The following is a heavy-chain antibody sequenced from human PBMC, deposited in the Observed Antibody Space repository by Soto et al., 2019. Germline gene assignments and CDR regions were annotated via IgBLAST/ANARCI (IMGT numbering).Heavy chain of an antibody. CDR2: ISTGGGAT. CDR1: GFTFSDYA. Sequence: GGSLRLSCAASGFTFSDYAMSWVRLAPGKGLEWLSAISTGGGATYYADSVKGRFTISRDNSKNTLFLQMNGLRAEDTAVYYCAKDHWGSYSGQGTLVTVSS. D-gene: IGHD3-16*01. V-gene: IGHV3-23*01. J-gene: IGHJ4*02. CDR3: AKDHWGSY.